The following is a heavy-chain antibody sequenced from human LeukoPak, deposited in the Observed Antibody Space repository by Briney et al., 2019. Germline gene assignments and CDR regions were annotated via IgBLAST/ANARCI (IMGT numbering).Heavy chain of an antibody. Sequence: GESLRLSCAASGFTFNNYAMSWVRQAPGKGLEWVSTISGSGGTTYYADSVKGRLTISRDNSQNTLYLQMHSLRAEDTAVYYCAKDFCSGGSCYSGLASWGQGTLVTVSS. CDR3: AKDFCSGGSCYSGLAS. CDR1: GFTFNNYA. D-gene: IGHD2-15*01. V-gene: IGHV3-23*01. J-gene: IGHJ4*02. CDR2: ISGSGGTT.